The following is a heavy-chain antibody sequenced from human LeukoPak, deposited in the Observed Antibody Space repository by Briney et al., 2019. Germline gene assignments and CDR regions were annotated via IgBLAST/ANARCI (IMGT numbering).Heavy chain of an antibody. D-gene: IGHD5-24*01. V-gene: IGHV3-15*01. CDR2: IKSKTDGGTT. CDR3: TIGGMGLRLDY. CDR1: GFTFSNAW. Sequence: GGSLRLSCAATGFTFSNAWMSWVRQAPGKGLEWVGRIKSKTDGGTTDYAAPVKGRFTISRDDSKNTLYLQMNSLKTEDTAVYYCTIGGMGLRLDYWGQGTLVTVSS. J-gene: IGHJ4*02.